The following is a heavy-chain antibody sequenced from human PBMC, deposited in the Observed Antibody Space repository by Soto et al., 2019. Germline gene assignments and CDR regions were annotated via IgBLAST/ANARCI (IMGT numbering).Heavy chain of an antibody. CDR2: IIPIFGTA. Sequence: QVQLVQSGAEVKKPGSSVKVSCKASGGTFSSYAISWVRQAPGQGLEWMGGIIPIFGTANYAQKFQGRVTITADESTSTAYMELSSLRSEDTAVYYCARGEEKCGGDCYFYDAFDIWGQGTMVTVSS. J-gene: IGHJ3*02. V-gene: IGHV1-69*12. D-gene: IGHD2-21*02. CDR1: GGTFSSYA. CDR3: ARGEEKCGGDCYFYDAFDI.